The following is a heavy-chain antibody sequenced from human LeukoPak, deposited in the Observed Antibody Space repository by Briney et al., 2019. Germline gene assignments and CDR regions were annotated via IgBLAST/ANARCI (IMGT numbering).Heavy chain of an antibody. CDR1: GGSISSSRYY. Sequence: PSETLSLTCSVSGGSISSSRYYWGWIRQPPGKGLEWIGSIYYSGSTYYNASLKSRGTISVDTSKNQFSLKLNSVTAADTAVYFCARQVVAVAGTGYFDYWGQGTLVTVSS. CDR3: ARQVVAVAGTGYFDY. D-gene: IGHD6-19*01. V-gene: IGHV4-39*01. J-gene: IGHJ4*02. CDR2: IYYSGST.